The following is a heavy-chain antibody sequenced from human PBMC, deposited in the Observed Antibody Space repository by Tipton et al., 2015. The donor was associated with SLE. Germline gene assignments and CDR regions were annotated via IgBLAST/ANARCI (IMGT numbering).Heavy chain of an antibody. J-gene: IGHJ4*02. V-gene: IGHV4-59*12. CDR2: IYFTGST. CDR1: GGSISSYY. D-gene: IGHD5-12*01. CDR3: ARELRLPKYFDY. Sequence: TLSLTCTVSGGSISSYYWSWIRQPPGKGLEWIGYIYFTGSTNYNPSLKSRVTISVDTSKNQFSLKLSSVTAADTAVYYCARELRLPKYFDYWGQGTLVTVSS.